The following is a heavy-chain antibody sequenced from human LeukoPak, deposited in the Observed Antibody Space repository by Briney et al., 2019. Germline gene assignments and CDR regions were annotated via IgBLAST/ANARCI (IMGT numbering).Heavy chain of an antibody. V-gene: IGHV1-24*01. CDR3: ATRANAGSSWYRAFDY. Sequence: ASVKVSCKASGYTFTSYGISWVRQAPGKGLEWMGGFDPEDGETIYAQKFQGRVTMTEDTSTDAAYMELSSLRSEDTAVYYCATRANAGSSWYRAFDYWGQGTLVTVSS. D-gene: IGHD6-13*01. CDR2: FDPEDGET. CDR1: GYTFTSYG. J-gene: IGHJ4*02.